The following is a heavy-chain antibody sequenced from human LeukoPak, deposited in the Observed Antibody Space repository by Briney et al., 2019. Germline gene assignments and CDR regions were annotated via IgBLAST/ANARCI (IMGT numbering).Heavy chain of an antibody. J-gene: IGHJ3*02. CDR3: ARDITMDAFDI. D-gene: IGHD3-10*01. V-gene: IGHV3-66*01. CDR2: IYSGGST. CDR1: GFTFSSCA. Sequence: PGGSLRLSCAASGFTFSSCAMSWVRQAPGKGLEWVSVIYSGGSTYYADSVKGRFTISRDNSKNTLYLQMNSLRAEDTAVYYCARDITMDAFDIWGQGTMVTVSS.